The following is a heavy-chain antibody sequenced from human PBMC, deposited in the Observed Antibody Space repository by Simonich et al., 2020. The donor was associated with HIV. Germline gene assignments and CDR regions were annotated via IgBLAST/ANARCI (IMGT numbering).Heavy chain of an antibody. CDR2: IKHSGST. Sequence: QVQLQQWGAGLLKPSETLSLTCAVYGGSFSGNYWRWIRQPPGRGLGWIGEIKHSGSTNYNPSLKSRVTISVDTSKNQFSLKLSSVTAADTAVYYCARGFYQRLYYFDYWGQGTLVTVSS. CDR1: GGSFSGNY. D-gene: IGHD2-2*01. J-gene: IGHJ4*02. V-gene: IGHV4-34*01. CDR3: ARGFYQRLYYFDY.